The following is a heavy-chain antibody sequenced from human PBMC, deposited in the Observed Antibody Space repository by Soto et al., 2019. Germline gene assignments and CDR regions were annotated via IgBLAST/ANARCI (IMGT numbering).Heavy chain of an antibody. J-gene: IGHJ5*02. CDR1: GGSIRSYY. D-gene: IGHD6-13*01. Sequence: QVQLQEWGPGLVKPSETLSLTCTVSGGSIRSYYWIWIRQPPGKGLEWIGYIYYSGSTNYNPSIKSRVTISVDTSKNQFSLKLSSVTAADTAVYYCARLDGSSVWSWFDPWGQGTLVTVSS. V-gene: IGHV4-59*01. CDR3: ARLDGSSVWSWFDP. CDR2: IYYSGST.